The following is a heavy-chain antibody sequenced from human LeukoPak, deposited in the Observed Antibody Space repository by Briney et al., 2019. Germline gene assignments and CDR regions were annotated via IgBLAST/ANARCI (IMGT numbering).Heavy chain of an antibody. Sequence: PSETLSLTCAVYGGSFSGYYWSWIRQPPGKGLEWIGEINHSGSTNYNPSLKSRVTISVDTSKNQFSLKLSSVTAADTAVYYCARLIHSGYVFDYWGQGTLVTVS. CDR3: ARLIHSGYVFDY. V-gene: IGHV4-34*01. D-gene: IGHD5-12*01. J-gene: IGHJ4*02. CDR2: INHSGST. CDR1: GGSFSGYY.